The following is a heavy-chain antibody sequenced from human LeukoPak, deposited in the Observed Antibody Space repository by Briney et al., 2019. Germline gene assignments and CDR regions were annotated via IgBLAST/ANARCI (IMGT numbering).Heavy chain of an antibody. V-gene: IGHV4-59*01. CDR1: GGSISSYY. D-gene: IGHD6-13*01. CDR3: ARDGSSWYGIDY. Sequence: KSSETLSLTCTVSGGSISSYYWSWIRQPPGKGLEWIGYIYYSGSTDYNPSLKSRVTISVDTSKNQFSLKLSSVTAADTAVYYCARDGSSWYGIDYWGQGTLVTVSS. J-gene: IGHJ4*02. CDR2: IYYSGST.